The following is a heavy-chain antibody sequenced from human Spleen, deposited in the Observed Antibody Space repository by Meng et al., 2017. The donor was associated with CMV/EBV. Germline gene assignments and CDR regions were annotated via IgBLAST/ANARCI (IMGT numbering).Heavy chain of an antibody. Sequence: ASVKVSCKASGYRFTSYQVHWVRQAPGQGLEWMGIISPSGGNTNYAQRFQGRVTVTRDTSTSTVYMEVNSLRSEDTAVYYCAKAGDNGYGIYYHGMDVWGQGTTVTVSS. CDR3: AKAGDNGYGIYYHGMDV. CDR2: ISPSGGNT. D-gene: IGHD5-12*01. CDR1: GYRFTSYQ. V-gene: IGHV1-46*01. J-gene: IGHJ6*02.